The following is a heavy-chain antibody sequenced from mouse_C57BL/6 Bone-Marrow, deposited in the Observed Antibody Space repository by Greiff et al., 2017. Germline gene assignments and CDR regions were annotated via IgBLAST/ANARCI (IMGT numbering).Heavy chain of an antibody. CDR3: ARPYYYGSSQSFYAMDY. D-gene: IGHD1-1*01. J-gene: IGHJ4*01. V-gene: IGHV1-81*01. CDR1: GYTFTSYG. CDR2: IYPRSGNI. Sequence: QVQLQQSGAELARPGASVKLSCKASGYTFTSYGIRWVKQRTGQGLEWIGEIYPRSGNIYYNEKFKGKATLTADKSSSTAYMELRSLTSEDSAVYFYARPYYYGSSQSFYAMDYWGQGTSVTVSS.